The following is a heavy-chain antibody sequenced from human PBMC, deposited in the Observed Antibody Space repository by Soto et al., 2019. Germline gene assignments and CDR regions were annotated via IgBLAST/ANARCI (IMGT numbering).Heavy chain of an antibody. CDR1: GYSFTSYW. CDR2: IYPGDSDT. D-gene: IGHD6-19*01. J-gene: IGHJ4*02. V-gene: IGHV5-51*01. Sequence: PGECLKISCKGSGYSFTSYWIGWVRQMPGKGLEWMGIIYPGDSDTRYSPSFQGQVTISADKSISTAYLQWSSLKASDTAMYYCARQEYSSGWAFDYWGQGTLVTVSS. CDR3: ARQEYSSGWAFDY.